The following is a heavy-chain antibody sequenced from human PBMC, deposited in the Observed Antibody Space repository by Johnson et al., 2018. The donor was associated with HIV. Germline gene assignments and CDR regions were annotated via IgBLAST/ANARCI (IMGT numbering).Heavy chain of an antibody. V-gene: IGHV3-30*18. D-gene: IGHD6-19*01. Sequence: QVQLVESGGGVVQPGRSLRLSCVASGFTFRSYGMHWVRQAPGKGLEWVAFVSYDGTNEFYADSVKGRFTVSRDSSKNTLFLQMNSLRAEDTAVYYCAKRGSGWPSDAFDIWGQGTMVTVSS. CDR3: AKRGSGWPSDAFDI. J-gene: IGHJ3*02. CDR1: GFTFRSYG. CDR2: VSYDGTNE.